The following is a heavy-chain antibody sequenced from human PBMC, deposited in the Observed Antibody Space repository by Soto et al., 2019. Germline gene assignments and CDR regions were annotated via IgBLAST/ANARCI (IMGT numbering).Heavy chain of an antibody. CDR2: INPNSGGT. D-gene: IGHD6-13*01. Sequence: ASVKVSCKASGYTFTGYYMHWVRQAPGQGLEWMGWINPNSGGTNYAQKFQGWVTMTRDTSISTAYMELSRLRSDDTAVYYCAKELGISVAGTAQAYYGMDVWGQGTTVTVSS. CDR3: AKELGISVAGTAQAYYGMDV. J-gene: IGHJ6*02. V-gene: IGHV1-2*04. CDR1: GYTFTGYY.